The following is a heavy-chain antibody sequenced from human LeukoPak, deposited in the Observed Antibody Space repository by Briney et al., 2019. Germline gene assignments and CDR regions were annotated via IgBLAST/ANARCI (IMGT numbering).Heavy chain of an antibody. D-gene: IGHD1-26*01. CDR3: ARDWDNWNYFDY. J-gene: IGHJ4*02. V-gene: IGHV1-2*02. CDR2: INPNSGAT. CDR1: GYTFIDYY. Sequence: ASVKVSCKASGYTFIDYYIHWVRQAPGQGLEWMGWINPNSGATNYAQKFQGRVTMTRDTSITTAYMELSRLRSDDTAVYYCARDWDNWNYFDYWGQGTLVTVSS.